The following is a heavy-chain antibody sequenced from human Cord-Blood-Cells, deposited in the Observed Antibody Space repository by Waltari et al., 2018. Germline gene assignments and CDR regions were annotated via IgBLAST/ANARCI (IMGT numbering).Heavy chain of an antibody. CDR2: IKQDGSEK. V-gene: IGHV3-7*01. CDR1: GFTFSSCW. CDR3: ARDRVGADAFDI. Sequence: EVQLVESGGGLAQPGGSLRLSCAASGFTFSSCWMSWDRQAPGKGLEWVANIKQDGSEKYYVDSVKGRFTISRDNAKNSLYLQMNSLRAEDTAVYYCARDRVGADAFDIWGQGTMVTVSS. J-gene: IGHJ3*02. D-gene: IGHD1-26*01.